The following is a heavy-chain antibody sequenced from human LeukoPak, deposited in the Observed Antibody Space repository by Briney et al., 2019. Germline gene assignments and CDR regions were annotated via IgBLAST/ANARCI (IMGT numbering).Heavy chain of an antibody. D-gene: IGHD3-9*01. V-gene: IGHV4-4*02. CDR2: IHHSGRT. J-gene: IGHJ4*02. CDR3: ARASYDFLTAYYIDY. CDR1: GDSVSGSSW. Sequence: KSSETLSLTCAVSGDSVSGSSWWSWVRQTPTKGLAWIGEIHHSGRTNYNPSLKTRVTISIDKSKNEFYLKVTSVTPADTAVYFCARASYDFLTAYYIDYWGQGTVVIVSS.